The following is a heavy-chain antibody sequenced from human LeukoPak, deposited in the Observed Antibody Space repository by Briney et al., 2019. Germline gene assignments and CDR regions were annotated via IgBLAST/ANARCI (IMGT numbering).Heavy chain of an antibody. D-gene: IGHD3-9*01. Sequence: SGTLSLTCAVSGGSISTSNWWTWVRQPPGKGLEGIGEIYHSGSTNYNPSLKSRVTISVDTSKNQFSLKLSSVTAADTAVYYCARQMNPAYYDILTGYSSRFDPWGQGTLVTVSS. CDR3: ARQMNPAYYDILTGYSSRFDP. CDR1: GGSISTSNW. CDR2: IYHSGST. J-gene: IGHJ5*02. V-gene: IGHV4-4*02.